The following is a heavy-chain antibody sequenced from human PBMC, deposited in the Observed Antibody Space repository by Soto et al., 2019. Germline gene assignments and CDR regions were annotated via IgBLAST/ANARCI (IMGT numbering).Heavy chain of an antibody. CDR3: ARASVGPPGGGSWIMPFDF. D-gene: IGHD2-15*01. V-gene: IGHV4-4*07. CDR2: VYATGTT. J-gene: IGHJ4*02. CDR1: GGSISKFY. Sequence: LSLTCNVSGGSISKFYWAWIRKTAGNGLEWMGRVYATGTTDYNPSLRSRVAMSVDISKKTFSLSLRSVTGADSGVYYCARASVGPPGGGSWIMPFDFWGQGTRVTVSS.